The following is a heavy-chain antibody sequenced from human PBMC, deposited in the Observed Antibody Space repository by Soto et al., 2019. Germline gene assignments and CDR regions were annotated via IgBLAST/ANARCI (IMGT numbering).Heavy chain of an antibody. CDR2: ISSRSDI. J-gene: IGHJ6*02. CDR1: GFTFSTYS. D-gene: IGHD2-2*02. Sequence: SGGSLRLTCVGSGFTFSTYSINWVRQAPGKGLEWVSSISSRSDIYYADSVKGRFTISRDNAKNSVSLQMNSLRAEDTAVYYCAREYTAWPLAYGLDVWGQGTTVTVSS. V-gene: IGHV3-21*01. CDR3: AREYTAWPLAYGLDV.